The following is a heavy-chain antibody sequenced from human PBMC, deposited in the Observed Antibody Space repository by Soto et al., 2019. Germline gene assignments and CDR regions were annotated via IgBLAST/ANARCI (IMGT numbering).Heavy chain of an antibody. D-gene: IGHD3-3*01. Sequence: QVQLVQSGVEVKKPGASVKVSCKASGYTLTSYGISWVRQAPGQGLEWMGWISAYSGKTNYAQKCQGRVTMNTDTSTSTAYMEVSSLRSDDTAVYYSARHNSGDFWSGYSHYYFDYWGQGTLVTVS. CDR2: ISAYSGKT. V-gene: IGHV1-18*01. CDR1: GYTLTSYG. CDR3: ARHNSGDFWSGYSHYYFDY. J-gene: IGHJ4*02.